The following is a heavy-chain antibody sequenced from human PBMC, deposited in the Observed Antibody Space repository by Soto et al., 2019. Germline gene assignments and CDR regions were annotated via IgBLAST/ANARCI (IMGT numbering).Heavy chain of an antibody. D-gene: IGHD6-13*01. J-gene: IGHJ5*02. CDR1: GFTFSSYG. V-gene: IGHV3-33*01. CDR2: IWYDGSNK. Sequence: ESGGGVVQPGRSLRLSCAASGFTFSSYGMHWVRQAPGKGLEWVAVIWYDGSNKYYADSVKGRFTISRDNSKNTLYLQMNSLRAEDTAVYYCAGEDSSSWYSPWGQGTLVTVSS. CDR3: AGEDSSSWYSP.